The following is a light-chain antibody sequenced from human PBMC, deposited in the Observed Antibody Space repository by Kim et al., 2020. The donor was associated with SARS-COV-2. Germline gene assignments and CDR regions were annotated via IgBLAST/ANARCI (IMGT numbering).Light chain of an antibody. CDR2: ATS. CDR1: QSVSSSY. J-gene: IGKJ5*01. V-gene: IGKV3-20*01. CDR3: QQYGISAPIT. Sequence: EIVLTQSPGTLSLSPGERATLSCRASQSVSSSYLAWYQQKFGQAPRLLIYATSSRATGIPDRFSGCGSGTDFTLTISRLEPEDFAVYYCQQYGISAPITVGQGARLGIK.